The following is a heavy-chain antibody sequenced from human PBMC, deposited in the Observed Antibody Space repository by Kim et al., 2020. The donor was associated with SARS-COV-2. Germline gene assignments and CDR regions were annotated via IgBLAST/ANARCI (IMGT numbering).Heavy chain of an antibody. J-gene: IGHJ6*02. CDR1: GYSFTSYW. CDR2: IDPSDSYT. CDR3: AKTIDKRWLQFDYGMDV. D-gene: IGHD5-12*01. V-gene: IGHV5-10-1*01. Sequence: GESLKISCKGSGYSFTSYWISWVRQMPGKGLEWMGRIDPSDSYTNYSPSFQGHVTISADKSISTAYLQWSSLKASDTAMYYCAKTIDKRWLQFDYGMDVWGQGTTVTVSS.